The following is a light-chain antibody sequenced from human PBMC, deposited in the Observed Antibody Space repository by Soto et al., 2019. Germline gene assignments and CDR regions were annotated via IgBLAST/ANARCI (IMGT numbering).Light chain of an antibody. Sequence: QSVLTQPPSVSAAPGQKVTISCSGSSSNIGNNYVSWYQQLPGTAPKLLIHENDERPSGIPDRFSGSKSGTSATLGITGLQTGDEADYYCAIWDSSLSTYVFGTGTKPTVL. CDR3: AIWDSSLSTYV. CDR2: END. V-gene: IGLV1-51*02. J-gene: IGLJ1*01. CDR1: SSNIGNNY.